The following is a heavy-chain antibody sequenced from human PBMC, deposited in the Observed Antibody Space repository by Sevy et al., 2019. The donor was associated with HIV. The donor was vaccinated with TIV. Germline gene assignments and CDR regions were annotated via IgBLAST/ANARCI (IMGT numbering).Heavy chain of an antibody. Sequence: ASVKVSCKASGYTFTSYGISWVRQAPGQGLEWMGWISAYNGNTNYAQKLQGRVTMTTDTSTSIAYMELRSLRSDDTAVYYCARDQGEPYLGETHFDYWGQGTLVTVSS. J-gene: IGHJ4*02. V-gene: IGHV1-18*04. D-gene: IGHD3-10*01. CDR3: ARDQGEPYLGETHFDY. CDR1: GYTFTSYG. CDR2: ISAYNGNT.